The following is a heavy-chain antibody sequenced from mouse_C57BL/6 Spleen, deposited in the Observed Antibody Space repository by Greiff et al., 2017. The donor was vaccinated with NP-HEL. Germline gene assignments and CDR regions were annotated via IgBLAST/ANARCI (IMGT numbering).Heavy chain of an antibody. V-gene: IGHV1-50*01. J-gene: IGHJ2*01. D-gene: IGHD1-1*01. Sequence: QVQLQQPGAELVKPGASVKLSCKASGYTFTSYWMQWVKQRPGQGLEWIGEIDPSDSYTNSNQKFKGKATLTVDTSSSTAYMQPSSLTSEDSAVYYCARQRGSSYGYWSQGTTLTVSS. CDR2: IDPSDSYT. CDR3: ARQRGSSYGY. CDR1: GYTFTSYW.